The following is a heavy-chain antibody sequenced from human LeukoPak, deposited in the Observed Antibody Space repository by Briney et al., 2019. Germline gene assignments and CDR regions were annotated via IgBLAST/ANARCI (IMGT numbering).Heavy chain of an antibody. Sequence: PGGSLRLSCAASGLTFSSYEMNWVRQAPGKGLEWVSYISSSGDTIFYADSVKGRFTISRDNAKNSLYLQMNSLRAEDTAVYYCASRTRRDGYNYFDYWGQGTLVTVSS. CDR2: ISSSGDTI. CDR3: ASRTRRDGYNYFDY. J-gene: IGHJ4*02. CDR1: GLTFSSYE. D-gene: IGHD5-24*01. V-gene: IGHV3-48*03.